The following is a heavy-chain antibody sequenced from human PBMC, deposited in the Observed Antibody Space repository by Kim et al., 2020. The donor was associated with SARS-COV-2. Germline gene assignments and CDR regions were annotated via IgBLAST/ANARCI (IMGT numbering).Heavy chain of an antibody. Sequence: ASVKVSCKASGYTFTSYAMNWVRQAPGQGLEWMGWINTNTGNPTYAQGFTGRFVFSLDTSVSTAYLQISSLKAEDTAVYYCARPIGGYSSSWQQDGYYFDYWGQGTLVTVSS. J-gene: IGHJ4*02. V-gene: IGHV7-4-1*02. CDR1: GYTFTSYA. CDR3: ARPIGGYSSSWQQDGYYFDY. D-gene: IGHD6-13*01. CDR2: INTNTGNP.